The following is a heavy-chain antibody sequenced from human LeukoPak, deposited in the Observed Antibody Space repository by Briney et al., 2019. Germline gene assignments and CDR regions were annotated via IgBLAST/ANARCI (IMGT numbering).Heavy chain of an antibody. D-gene: IGHD2/OR15-2a*01. CDR2: IYYSGST. CDR3: VRGGPEYGYYFDS. Sequence: SETLSRTCTVSGGSISSYYWGWLRQAPGKAREWLGYIYYSGSTNYNPSLKSRVTISVDTSKNQFSLKLTSVTAADTAVYYCVRGGPEYGYYFDSWGQGTVVTV. CDR1: GGSISSYY. J-gene: IGHJ4*02. V-gene: IGHV4-59*01.